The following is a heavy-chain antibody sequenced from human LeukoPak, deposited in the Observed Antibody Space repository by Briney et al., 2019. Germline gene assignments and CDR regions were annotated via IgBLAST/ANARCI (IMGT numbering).Heavy chain of an antibody. J-gene: IGHJ4*02. Sequence: PGGSLRLSCAASGFTFSSYAMSWVRQAPGKGLEWVSAISGSGGSTYYADSVKGRLTISRDNSKNTPYLQMNSLRAEDTAVYYCAKDEDPYNVDTSFDYWGQGTLVTASS. D-gene: IGHD5-18*01. CDR2: ISGSGGST. CDR3: AKDEDPYNVDTSFDY. CDR1: GFTFSSYA. V-gene: IGHV3-23*01.